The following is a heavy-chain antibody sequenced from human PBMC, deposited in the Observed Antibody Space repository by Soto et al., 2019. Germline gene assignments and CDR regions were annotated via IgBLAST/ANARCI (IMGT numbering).Heavy chain of an antibody. V-gene: IGHV4-34*01. CDR3: ALRRGYNWNEYYFDY. Sequence: SETLSLTCAVYGGSFSGYYWSWIRQPPGKGLEWIGSIYYGGTSYYNSSLKSRVTLSVDTSKNQLSLKLTSVTAAETALYYCALRRGYNWNEYYFDYWGQGTLVTVSS. CDR2: IYYGGTS. D-gene: IGHD1-20*01. CDR1: GGSFSGYY. J-gene: IGHJ4*02.